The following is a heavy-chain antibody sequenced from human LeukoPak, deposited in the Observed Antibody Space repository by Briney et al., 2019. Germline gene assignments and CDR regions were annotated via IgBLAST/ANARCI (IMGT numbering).Heavy chain of an antibody. CDR3: ARDLLYYDFWSGPPPDYGMDV. D-gene: IGHD3-3*01. V-gene: IGHV4-30-2*01. Sequence: MTSETLSLTCAVSGGSISSGGYSWSWIRQPPGKGLEWIGYIYHSGSTYYNPSPKSRVTISVDRSKNQFSLKLSSVTAADTAVYYCARDLLYYDFWSGPPPDYGMDVWGQGTTVTVSS. CDR2: IYHSGST. CDR1: GGSISSGGYS. J-gene: IGHJ6*02.